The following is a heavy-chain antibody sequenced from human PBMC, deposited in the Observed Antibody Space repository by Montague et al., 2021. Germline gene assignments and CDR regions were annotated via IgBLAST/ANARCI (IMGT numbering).Heavy chain of an antibody. CDR2: IYYSGST. CDR1: GGAISSSSCY. V-gene: IGHV4-39*07. D-gene: IGHD6-13*01. Sequence: SETLSLTCNVSGGAISSSSCYWGWIRQPPGKGLEWIGSIYYSGSTYYSPSLKSRITMAVDTSKNQFSLKLSSVTAADTAIYYCARVFSSWYVGWFDPWGQGTLVTVSS. CDR3: ARVFSSWYVGWFDP. J-gene: IGHJ5*02.